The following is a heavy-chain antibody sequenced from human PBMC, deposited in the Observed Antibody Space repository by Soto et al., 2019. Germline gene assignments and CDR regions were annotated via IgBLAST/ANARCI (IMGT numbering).Heavy chain of an antibody. J-gene: IGHJ6*02. CDR1: GGSFSGYY. CDR2: INHSGST. D-gene: IGHD2-2*02. CDR3: ASRRGLCSSTSCYRYYYGMDV. Sequence: SETLSLTCAVYGGSFSGYYWSWIRQPPGKGLEWIGEINHSGSTNYNPSLKSRVTISVDTSKNQFSLKLSSVTAADTAVYYCASRRGLCSSTSCYRYYYGMDVWGQGTTVSVSS. V-gene: IGHV4-34*01.